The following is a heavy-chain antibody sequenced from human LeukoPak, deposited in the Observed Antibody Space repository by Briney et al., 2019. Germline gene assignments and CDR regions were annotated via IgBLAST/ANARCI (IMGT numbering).Heavy chain of an antibody. J-gene: IGHJ4*02. CDR1: GFTFSSYA. V-gene: IGHV3-23*01. CDR2: ISGSGGST. D-gene: IGHD2-15*01. CDR3: ARRDCSGGSCYNY. Sequence: GGSLRLSCAASGFTFSSYAMGWVRQAPGKGLEWVSAISGSGGSTYYADSVKGRFTISRDNSKNTLYLQMNSLRAEDTAVYYCARRDCSGGSCYNYWGQGTLVTVSS.